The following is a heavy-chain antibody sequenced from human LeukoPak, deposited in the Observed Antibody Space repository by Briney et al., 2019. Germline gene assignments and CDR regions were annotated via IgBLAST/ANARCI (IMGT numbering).Heavy chain of an antibody. CDR3: ARGWGATRIDH. Sequence: PSETLSLTCSVAGDSTRSGTYYRSWIRQPAGKGLEWIGRVYASGSTSHTPALTGRVTLSVDTSKNQFSLKLTSVTTTHTAGNFCARGWGATRIDHWGQGTLVTVSS. CDR1: GDSTRSGTYY. V-gene: IGHV4-61*02. J-gene: IGHJ4*02. CDR2: VYASGST. D-gene: IGHD3-16*01.